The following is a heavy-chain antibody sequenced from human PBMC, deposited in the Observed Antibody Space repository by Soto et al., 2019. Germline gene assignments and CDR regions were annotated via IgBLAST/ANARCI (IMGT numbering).Heavy chain of an antibody. Sequence: QVQLQQWGAGLLKPSETLSLTCAVYGGSFSGYYWSWIRQPPGKGLEWIGEINHSGSTNYNPSLKSRVTISVDTSKNQFSLKLSSVTAADTAVYYCAREPDSAMVIPYYFDYWGQGTLVTVSS. CDR3: AREPDSAMVIPYYFDY. CDR1: GGSFSGYY. V-gene: IGHV4-34*01. D-gene: IGHD5-18*01. CDR2: INHSGST. J-gene: IGHJ4*02.